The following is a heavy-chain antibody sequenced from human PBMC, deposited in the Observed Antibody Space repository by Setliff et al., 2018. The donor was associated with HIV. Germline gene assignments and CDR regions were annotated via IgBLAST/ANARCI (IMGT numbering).Heavy chain of an antibody. CDR3: ARVIASGYNFWSGYPFDAFDV. V-gene: IGHV4-38-2*01. Sequence: SETLSLTCAVSGYSISSGYYWGWIRQPPGKGLEWIGSMYHSGSTYYNPSLKSRVTILVDTSNNNFSLKLNSVTAADTAMYHCARVIASGYNFWSGYPFDAFDVWGQGTMVTVSS. D-gene: IGHD3-3*01. CDR1: GYSISSGYY. J-gene: IGHJ3*01. CDR2: MYHSGST.